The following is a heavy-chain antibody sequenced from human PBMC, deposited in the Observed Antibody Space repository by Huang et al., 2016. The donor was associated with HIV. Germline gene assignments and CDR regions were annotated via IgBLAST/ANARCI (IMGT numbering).Heavy chain of an antibody. CDR2: ISYDGSNN. Sequence: QVQLVESGGGVVQPGRSLRLSCAASRFTFSNYALPWVRQAPGKGLEWVAVISYDGSNNNYADSVKGRFTISRDNSKNTLYLQMNSLRAEDTAVYYCARDLWLRDLYYYYYMDVWGKGTTVTVSS. V-gene: IGHV3-30-3*01. CDR3: ARDLWLRDLYYYYYMDV. J-gene: IGHJ6*03. CDR1: RFTFSNYA. D-gene: IGHD5-12*01.